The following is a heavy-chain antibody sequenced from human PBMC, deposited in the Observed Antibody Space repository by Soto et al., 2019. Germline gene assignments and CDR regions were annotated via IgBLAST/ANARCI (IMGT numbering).Heavy chain of an antibody. J-gene: IGHJ5*02. Sequence: VASVKVSCKASGGTFSSYAISWVRQAPGQGLEWMGGIIPIFGTANYAQKFQGRVTITADESTSTAYMELSSLRSEDTAVYYCARDSYYGSLGWFDPWGQGTLVTVSS. V-gene: IGHV1-69*13. D-gene: IGHD3-10*01. CDR3: ARDSYYGSLGWFDP. CDR2: IIPIFGTA. CDR1: GGTFSSYA.